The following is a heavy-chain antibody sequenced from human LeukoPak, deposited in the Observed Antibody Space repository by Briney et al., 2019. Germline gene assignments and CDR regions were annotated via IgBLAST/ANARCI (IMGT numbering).Heavy chain of an antibody. Sequence: PSETLSLTCTVSGGSISSYYWSWIRQPPGKGLEWIGYTYYSGSTNYNPSLKSRVTISVDTSKNQFSLKLSSVTAADTAVYYCASMTTEAFDIWGQGTMVTVSS. CDR1: GGSISSYY. CDR2: TYYSGST. V-gene: IGHV4-59*01. J-gene: IGHJ3*02. D-gene: IGHD4-17*01. CDR3: ASMTTEAFDI.